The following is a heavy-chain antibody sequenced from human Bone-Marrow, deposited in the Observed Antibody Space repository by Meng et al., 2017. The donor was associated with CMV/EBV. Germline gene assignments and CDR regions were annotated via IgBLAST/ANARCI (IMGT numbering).Heavy chain of an antibody. J-gene: IGHJ6*02. Sequence: GSLRLSCTVSGGSISSYYWSWIRQPPGKGLEWIGYIYYSGSTNYNPSLKSRVTISVDTSKNQFSLKLSSVTAADTAVYYCARFGVVTQPFYYYGMDVWVQGTTVTVSS. V-gene: IGHV4-59*01. CDR2: IYYSGST. CDR3: ARFGVVTQPFYYYGMDV. D-gene: IGHD3-3*01. CDR1: GGSISSYY.